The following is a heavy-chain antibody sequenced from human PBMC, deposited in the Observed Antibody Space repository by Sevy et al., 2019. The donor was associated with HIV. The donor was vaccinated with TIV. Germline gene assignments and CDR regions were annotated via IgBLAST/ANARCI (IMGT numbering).Heavy chain of an antibody. D-gene: IGHD3-3*01. V-gene: IGHV3-7*01. Sequence: GGSLRLSCAASGFTFSSYWMSWVRQAPGKGLEGVANIKQDGSEKYYVDSVKGRFTISRDNAKNSLYLQMNSLRAEDTAVYYCARGPSYYDFWSGFWFDPWGQGTLVTVSS. CDR3: ARGPSYYDFWSGFWFDP. CDR1: GFTFSSYW. J-gene: IGHJ5*02. CDR2: IKQDGSEK.